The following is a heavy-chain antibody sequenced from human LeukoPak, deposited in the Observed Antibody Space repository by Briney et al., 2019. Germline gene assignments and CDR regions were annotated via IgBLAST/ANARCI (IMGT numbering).Heavy chain of an antibody. Sequence: GGSLRLSCAASGFTFSDYYMSWIRQAPGKGLEWISYISSGGSTIYYADSVRGQFTISRDNSKNTLYLQMNSLRADDTAVYYCGNPWGSGWYFDLWGRGTLVTVSS. CDR2: ISSGGSTI. J-gene: IGHJ2*01. CDR1: GFTFSDYY. CDR3: GNPWGSGWYFDL. D-gene: IGHD7-27*01. V-gene: IGHV3-11*01.